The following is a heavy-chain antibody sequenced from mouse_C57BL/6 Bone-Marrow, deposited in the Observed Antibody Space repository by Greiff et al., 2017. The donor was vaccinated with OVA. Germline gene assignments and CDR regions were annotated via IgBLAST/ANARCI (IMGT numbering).Heavy chain of an antibody. Sequence: EVQLQQSGTVLARPGASVKMSCKTSGYTFTSYWMHWVKQRPGQGLEWIGAIYPENSDTGYNQKFKGKAKLTAVTSASTAYMELSSLTNEDSAVYYCTRDSYYSNYDAMDYWGQGTSVTVSS. CDR2: IYPENSDT. J-gene: IGHJ4*01. V-gene: IGHV1-5*01. D-gene: IGHD2-5*01. CDR3: TRDSYYSNYDAMDY. CDR1: GYTFTSYW.